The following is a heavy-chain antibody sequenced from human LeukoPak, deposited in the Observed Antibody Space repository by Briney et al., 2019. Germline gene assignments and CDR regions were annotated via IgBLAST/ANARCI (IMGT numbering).Heavy chain of an antibody. CDR2: IFHTGRT. J-gene: IGHJ4*02. Sequence: SETLSLTCVVSGGSISDTNYWSWVRQSPGKGLEWIGEIFHTGRTNSNPSLKSRATLSVDKSKNQFSLKLNSVTAADTAMYYCAGANFGTLAGWGHFYSWGQGTLVTVSS. CDR3: AGANFGTLAGWGHFYS. CDR1: GGSISDTNY. V-gene: IGHV4-4*02. D-gene: IGHD6-19*01.